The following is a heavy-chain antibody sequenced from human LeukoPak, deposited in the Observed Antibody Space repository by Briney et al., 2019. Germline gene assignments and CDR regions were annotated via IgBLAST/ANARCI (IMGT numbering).Heavy chain of an antibody. J-gene: IGHJ6*03. CDR3: ARGKRGYSYGYGAYYYYYMDV. D-gene: IGHD5-18*01. CDR1: GYTFTSYD. V-gene: IGHV1-8*01. Sequence: ASVKVSCKASGYTFTSYDINWVRQATGQGLEWMGWMNPNSGNTGYAQKFQGRVTMTTDTATSTAYMELRSLRSDDTAVYYCARGKRGYSYGYGAYYYYYMDVWGKGTTVTISS. CDR2: MNPNSGNT.